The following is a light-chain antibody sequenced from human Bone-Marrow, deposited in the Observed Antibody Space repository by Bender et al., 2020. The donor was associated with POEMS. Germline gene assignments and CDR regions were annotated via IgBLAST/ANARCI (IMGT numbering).Light chain of an antibody. CDR3: ASYAGNSNFV. Sequence: QSVLTQPPSASGTPGQSVIISCSGTDSNFGGNNVNWYQHLPGTAPRLVVYSNYQRPSVVPARFSGSKSGNTASLTISGLRAEDESDYFCASYAGNSNFVFGGGTRLTVL. CDR1: DSNFGGNN. CDR2: SNY. J-gene: IGLJ3*02. V-gene: IGLV1-44*01.